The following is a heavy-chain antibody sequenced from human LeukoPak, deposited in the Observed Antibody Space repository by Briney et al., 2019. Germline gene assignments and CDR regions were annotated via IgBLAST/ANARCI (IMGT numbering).Heavy chain of an antibody. Sequence: ASVKVSCKASGYTFTSYGISWVRQSPGQGLEWTGWISTYNGNTNYAQKLQGRVTMTTDTSTSTAYMELRSLRSDDTAVYYCARVSAMEGPSNFDYWGQGTLVTVSS. CDR3: ARVSAMEGPSNFDY. J-gene: IGHJ4*02. CDR1: GYTFTSYG. D-gene: IGHD5-18*01. V-gene: IGHV1-18*01. CDR2: ISTYNGNT.